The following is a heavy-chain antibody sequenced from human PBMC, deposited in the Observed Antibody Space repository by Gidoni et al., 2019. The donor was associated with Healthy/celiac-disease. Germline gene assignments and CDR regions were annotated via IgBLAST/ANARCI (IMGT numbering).Heavy chain of an antibody. Sequence: EVQLVESGGGLVKPGGSLRLSGAASGFTFSSYSMNWVRQAPGKGLEWVSSISSSSSYIYYADSVKGRFTISRDNAKNSLYLQMNSLRAEDTAVYYCARDLTSWCWFDPWGQGTLVTVSS. D-gene: IGHD2-2*01. CDR1: GFTFSSYS. J-gene: IGHJ5*02. CDR3: ARDLTSWCWFDP. CDR2: ISSSSSYI. V-gene: IGHV3-21*01.